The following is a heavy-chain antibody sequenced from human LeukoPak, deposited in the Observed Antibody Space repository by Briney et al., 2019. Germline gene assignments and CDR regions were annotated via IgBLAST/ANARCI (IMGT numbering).Heavy chain of an antibody. Sequence: SETLSLTCTVSGGSISSYHWSWFRQAPGKGLEWIGYMYNSGSTNFNPSLKSRVTISVDTSKNQFSLKLSSVTAADTAVYYCARGPHDYVWGSYRYTTGWDYWGQGTLVTVSS. CDR2: MYNSGST. D-gene: IGHD3-16*02. V-gene: IGHV4-59*12. CDR1: GGSISSYH. J-gene: IGHJ4*02. CDR3: ARGPHDYVWGSYRYTTGWDY.